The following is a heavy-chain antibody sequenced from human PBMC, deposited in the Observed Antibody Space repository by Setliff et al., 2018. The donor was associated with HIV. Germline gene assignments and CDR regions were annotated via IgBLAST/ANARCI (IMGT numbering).Heavy chain of an antibody. D-gene: IGHD2-15*01. V-gene: IGHV4-4*02. CDR2: IYYSGST. CDR3: ARDLGYCSGGSCYWYY. Sequence: SETLSLTCVVSGGSFSSGNWVGWVRQPPGKGLEWIGSIYYSGSTFYNPSLKSRVSISLDMSKNLFSLNLTSVTAADTAVYYCARDLGYCSGGSCYWYYWGQGTLVTVSS. J-gene: IGHJ4*02. CDR1: GGSFSSGNW.